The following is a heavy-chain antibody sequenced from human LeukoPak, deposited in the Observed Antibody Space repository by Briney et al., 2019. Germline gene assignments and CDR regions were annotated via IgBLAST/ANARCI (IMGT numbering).Heavy chain of an antibody. J-gene: IGHJ4*02. CDR2: INHSGST. V-gene: IGHV4-34*01. CDR3: ARGRDIRFLEWLYRPVFDY. D-gene: IGHD3-3*01. Sequence: SETLSLTCAVYGGSFSGYYWSWIRQPPGKGLEWIGAINHSGSTNYNPSLKSRVTISVDTSKNQFSLKLSSVTAADTAVYYCARGRDIRFLEWLYRPVFDYWGQGTLVTVSS. CDR1: GGSFSGYY.